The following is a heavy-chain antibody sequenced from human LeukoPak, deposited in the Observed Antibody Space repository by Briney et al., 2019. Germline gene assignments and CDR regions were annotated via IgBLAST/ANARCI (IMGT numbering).Heavy chain of an antibody. CDR1: GFTFSSYE. CDR2: ISSSGSTI. J-gene: IGHJ4*02. Sequence: GGSLRLSCAASGFTFSSYEMNWVRQAPGKGLEWVSYISSSGSTIYYADSVKGRFTISRDNAKNSLYLQMNSLRAEDTAVYYCARASGYYDSSGYFDYWGQGTLVTASS. CDR3: ARASGYYDSSGYFDY. D-gene: IGHD3-22*01. V-gene: IGHV3-48*03.